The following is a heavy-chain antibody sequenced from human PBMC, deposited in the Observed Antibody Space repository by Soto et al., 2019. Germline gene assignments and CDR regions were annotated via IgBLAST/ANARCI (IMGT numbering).Heavy chain of an antibody. D-gene: IGHD3-22*01. CDR2: IVVVNGNT. CDR1: GFSFGDSA. CDR3: ARGDSGYVWFNEF. V-gene: IGHV1-58*01. J-gene: IGHJ4*02. Sequence: ELVQSGPEAREPGTSVKVSCRASGFSFGDSAVQWVRQGRGQRLEWIGWIVVVNGNTNYAQKFEGRVTLTGDASTSTSHMELTSLSSEDTAMYYCARGDSGYVWFNEFWGQGTLVTVSS.